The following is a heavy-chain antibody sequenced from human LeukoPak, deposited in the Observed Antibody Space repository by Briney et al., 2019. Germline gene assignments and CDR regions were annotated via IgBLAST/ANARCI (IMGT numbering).Heavy chain of an antibody. CDR2: IASDGSST. CDR1: GFTFSSYW. CDR3: ARGRPHGNDY. D-gene: IGHD4-23*01. J-gene: IGHJ4*02. Sequence: GGSLRLTCAASGFTFSSYWMNRVRQAPGKGLVWVSRIASDGSSTTYADSVKGRFSISRDNAKNTLYLQMNSLRVEDTAVYYCARGRPHGNDYWGQGTLVTVSS. V-gene: IGHV3-74*01.